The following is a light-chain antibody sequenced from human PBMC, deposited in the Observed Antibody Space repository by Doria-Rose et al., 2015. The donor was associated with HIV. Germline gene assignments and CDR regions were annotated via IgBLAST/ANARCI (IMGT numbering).Light chain of an antibody. CDR3: HQYGTSWT. CDR2: DGS. V-gene: IGKV3-20*01. CDR1: QSFSSTY. J-gene: IGKJ1*01. Sequence: TQSPGTLSLSPGERATISCSASQSFSSTYLAWYQQKPGQAPSLLIYDGSTRATGIPDRSSASRSWTDFTLTINRLEPEDFALYYCHQYGTSWTFGQGTKVEI.